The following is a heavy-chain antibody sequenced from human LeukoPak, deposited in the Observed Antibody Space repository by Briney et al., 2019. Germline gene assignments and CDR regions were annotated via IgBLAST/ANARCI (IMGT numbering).Heavy chain of an antibody. CDR3: ARASTTVPNLLDH. CDR1: GFTFNSHA. Sequence: GGSLRLSCAVSGFTFNSHAMCWVRQAPGKGLVWVARIKGDGSSTIYADSVKGRFTISRDNSKNTLYLQTSSLRAEDTAVYYCARASTTVPNLLDHWGRGTLVTVSS. J-gene: IGHJ4*02. CDR2: IKGDGSST. V-gene: IGHV3-74*01. D-gene: IGHD4-17*01.